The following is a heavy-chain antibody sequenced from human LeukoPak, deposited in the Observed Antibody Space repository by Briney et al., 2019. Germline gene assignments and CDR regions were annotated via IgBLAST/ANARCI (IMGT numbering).Heavy chain of an antibody. D-gene: IGHD1-1*01. CDR3: ARDITTGTTRFDP. Sequence: ASVKVSRKASGYTFISYAIHWVRQAPGQRLEWMGWIHAGTGNTKYSQKFQGRVTITRDTSASTVYMELSRLRPEDTAVYYCARDITTGTTRFDPWGQGTLVTVSS. J-gene: IGHJ5*02. CDR1: GYTFISYA. V-gene: IGHV1-3*01. CDR2: IHAGTGNT.